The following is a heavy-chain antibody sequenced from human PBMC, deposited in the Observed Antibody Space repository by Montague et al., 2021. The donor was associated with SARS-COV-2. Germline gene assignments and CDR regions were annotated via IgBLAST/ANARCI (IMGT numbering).Heavy chain of an antibody. V-gene: IGHV4-39*01. CDR3: ARRGDYGGPRFDY. CDR2: IYYSGST. J-gene: IGHJ4*02. D-gene: IGHD4-23*01. Sequence: SETLSLTCTVSGGSVSSRSYYWGWIRQPPGKGLEWIGSIYYSGSTHYNPSLKSRVIISVDTSKNQFSLKLSSVTAAVTAVYYCARRGDYGGPRFDYWGQGTLVSVSS. CDR1: GGSVSSRSYY.